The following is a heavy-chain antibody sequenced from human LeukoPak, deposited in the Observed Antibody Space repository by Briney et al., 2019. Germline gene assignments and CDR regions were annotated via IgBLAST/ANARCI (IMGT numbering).Heavy chain of an antibody. D-gene: IGHD3-9*01. V-gene: IGHV3-21*01. CDR3: ARVFPTLTGYYYVLDH. J-gene: IGHJ4*02. CDR2: ISSSSSYI. CDR1: GFTFSSYS. Sequence: GGSLRLSCAASGFTFSSYSMNWVRQAPGKGLEWVSSISSSSSYIYYADSVKGRFTISRDNAKNSLYLQMNSLRAEDTAVYYCARVFPTLTGYYYVLDHWGQGTLVTVSS.